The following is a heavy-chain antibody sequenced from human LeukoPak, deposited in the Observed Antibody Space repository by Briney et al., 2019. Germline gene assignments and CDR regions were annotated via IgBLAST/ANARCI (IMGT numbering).Heavy chain of an antibody. CDR2: IYPGDSDV. D-gene: IGHD3-3*01. CDR3: ARIPSFDFWSGSLFYYFDY. CDR1: GYSFTTYW. J-gene: IGHJ4*02. V-gene: IGHV5-51*01. Sequence: GDSLKISCQAFGYSFTTYWIGWVRQMPGKGLECMRIIYPGDSDVRYSPSFQGQVTISADKSISTAYLQWSSLKASDTAMYYCARIPSFDFWSGSLFYYFDYWGQGTLVTVSS.